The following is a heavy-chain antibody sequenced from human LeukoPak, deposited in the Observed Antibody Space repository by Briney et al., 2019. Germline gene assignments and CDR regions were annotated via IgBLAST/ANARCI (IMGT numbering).Heavy chain of an antibody. Sequence: GRSLRLSCAASGFTFSSYAMHWVRQAPGKGLEWKAVISYDGSNKYYADSVKGRFTISRDNSKNTLYLQMNSLRAEDTAVYYCARDPEDDSNYSNFDYWGQGTLVTVSS. D-gene: IGHD4-11*01. V-gene: IGHV3-30-3*01. CDR1: GFTFSSYA. J-gene: IGHJ4*02. CDR2: ISYDGSNK. CDR3: ARDPEDDSNYSNFDY.